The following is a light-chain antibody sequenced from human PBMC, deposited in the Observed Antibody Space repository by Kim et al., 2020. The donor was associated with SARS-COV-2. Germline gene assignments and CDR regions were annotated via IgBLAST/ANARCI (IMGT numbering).Light chain of an antibody. CDR3: QAWDSSIYYV. CDR2: QDN. Sequence: SYELTQPPSVSVSPGQTASITCSGDNLGDKYACWYQQKPGQSPVLVIYQDNKRPSGIPERFSGSNSGNTATLTISGTQAMDEADYFCQAWDSSIYYVFVT. CDR1: NLGDKY. J-gene: IGLJ1*01. V-gene: IGLV3-1*01.